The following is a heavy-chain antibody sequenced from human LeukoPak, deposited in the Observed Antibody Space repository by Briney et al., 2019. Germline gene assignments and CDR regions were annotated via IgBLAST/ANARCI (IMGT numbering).Heavy chain of an antibody. CDR2: ISSSSSYI. D-gene: IGHD5-24*01. Sequence: GGSLRLSCAASGFTFSSYSMNWVRQAPGKGLEWVSSISSSSSYIYYADSVKGRFTISRDNAKNSLYLQMNSLRAEDTAVYYRARDQWEMATVFDYWGQGTLVTVSS. V-gene: IGHV3-21*01. CDR1: GFTFSSYS. J-gene: IGHJ4*02. CDR3: ARDQWEMATVFDY.